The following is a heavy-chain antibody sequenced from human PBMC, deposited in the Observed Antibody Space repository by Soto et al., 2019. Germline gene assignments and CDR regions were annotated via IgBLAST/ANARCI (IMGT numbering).Heavy chain of an antibody. J-gene: IGHJ5*02. CDR1: GFTFSSYS. Sequence: EVQLVESGGGLVKPGGSLRLSCAASGFTFSSYSMNWVRQAPGKGLEWVSSISSSSSYLYYADSVKGRFTISRDKAKNSLYLQMNGRRAEDTAVYYCARDQLGGAWGQGTLVTVSS. CDR3: ARDQLGGA. D-gene: IGHD7-27*01. CDR2: ISSSSSYL. V-gene: IGHV3-21*01.